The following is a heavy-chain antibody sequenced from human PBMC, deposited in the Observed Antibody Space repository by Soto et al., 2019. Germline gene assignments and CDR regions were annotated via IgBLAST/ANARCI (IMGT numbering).Heavy chain of an antibody. CDR1: GFTFSSYS. V-gene: IGHV3-48*01. Sequence: PGGSLRLSCAASGFTFSSYSMNWVRQAPGKGLEWVSYISSSSSTIYYADSVKGRFTISRDNAKNSLYLQMNSLRAEDTAVYYCARDYSHYGSGSYYLFDDWGQGTLVTVSS. CDR2: ISSSSSTI. CDR3: ARDYSHYGSGSYYLFDD. D-gene: IGHD3-10*01. J-gene: IGHJ4*02.